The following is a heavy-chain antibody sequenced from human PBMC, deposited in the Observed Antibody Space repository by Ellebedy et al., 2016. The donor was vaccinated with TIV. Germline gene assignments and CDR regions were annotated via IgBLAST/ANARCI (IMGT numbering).Heavy chain of an antibody. CDR3: AKDQVGGDGRWVFDI. V-gene: IGHV3-23*01. CDR1: GFSFSSYA. Sequence: PGGSLRLSCAASGFSFSSYAMSWVRQAPGKGLEWVSGIVGSGGSRYADSVEGRFIISRDNSKKTLYLQMNSLRAEDTAIYYCAKDQVGGDGRWVFDIWGQGTMVTVSS. D-gene: IGHD3-16*01. J-gene: IGHJ3*02. CDR2: IVGSGGSR.